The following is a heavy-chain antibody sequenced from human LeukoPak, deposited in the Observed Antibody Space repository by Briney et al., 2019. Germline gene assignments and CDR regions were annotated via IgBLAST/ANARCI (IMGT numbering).Heavy chain of an antibody. CDR2: TYYSGNT. V-gene: IGHV4-31*03. Sequence: SQTLSLTCTVSGGSITSAGYYWGWIRQHPGQGLEWIVYTYYSGNTYYNPSLKSRVTISVDTSKGQFSLNLSSVAAADTAVYYCARSISYGSAFDIWGQGTMVAVSS. D-gene: IGHD5-18*01. J-gene: IGHJ3*02. CDR1: GGSITSAGYY. CDR3: ARSISYGSAFDI.